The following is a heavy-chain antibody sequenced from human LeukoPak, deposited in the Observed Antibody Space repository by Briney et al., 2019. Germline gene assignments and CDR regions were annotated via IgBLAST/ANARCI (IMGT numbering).Heavy chain of an antibody. V-gene: IGHV3-48*04. CDR3: ARDLLELPAFDY. D-gene: IGHD1-7*01. CDR1: GFTFSSYG. J-gene: IGHJ4*02. Sequence: PGGSLRLSCAASGFTFSSYGMHWVRQAPGKGLEWVSYISSSGSTIYYADSVKGRFTISRDNAKNSLYLQMNSLRAEDTAVYYCARDLLELPAFDYWGQGTLVTVSS. CDR2: ISSSGSTI.